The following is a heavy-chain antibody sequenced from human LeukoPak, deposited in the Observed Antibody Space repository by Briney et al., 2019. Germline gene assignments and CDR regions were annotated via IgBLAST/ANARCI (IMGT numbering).Heavy chain of an antibody. Sequence: GGSLRLSCAASGFTFSSYAMHWVRQAPGKGLEWVAVISYDGSNKYYADSVKGRFTVSRDNAKNTLDLQMNSLRAEDTALYYCARGLRGSPIDYWGQGSLVTVSS. CDR3: ARGLRGSPIDY. CDR1: GFTFSSYA. D-gene: IGHD3-16*01. CDR2: ISYDGSNK. V-gene: IGHV3-30-3*01. J-gene: IGHJ4*02.